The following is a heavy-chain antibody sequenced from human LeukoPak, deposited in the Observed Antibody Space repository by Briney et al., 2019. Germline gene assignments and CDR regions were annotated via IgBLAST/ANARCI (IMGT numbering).Heavy chain of an antibody. CDR3: ARDLPAALNTFDP. CDR1: GYTFTGYY. J-gene: IGHJ5*02. CDR2: INPNSGGT. Sequence: ASVKVSCKASGYTFTGYYMHWVRQAPGQGLEWMGWINPNSGGTNYAQKFQGRVTMTRDTSISTAYMELSRLRSDDTAMYYCARDLPAALNTFDPWGQGTLVTVSS. V-gene: IGHV1-2*02. D-gene: IGHD2-2*01.